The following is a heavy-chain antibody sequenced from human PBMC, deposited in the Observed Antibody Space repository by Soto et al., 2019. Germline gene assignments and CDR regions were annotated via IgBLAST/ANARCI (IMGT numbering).Heavy chain of an antibody. D-gene: IGHD5-12*01. CDR2: ISEDGSAK. CDR3: PKGCGRGFDLCGS. Sequence: QVQVVESGGGVAQPGRSLRLSCTVSGFIFNNYGMQWVRQAPGKGLEWVAVISEDGSAKYYADSVKGRFTISRDNTKNTLYLQMNSLRVEDTAVYYCPKGCGRGFDLCGSWCQGTLVTVSS. CDR1: GFIFNNYG. V-gene: IGHV3-30*18. J-gene: IGHJ5*02.